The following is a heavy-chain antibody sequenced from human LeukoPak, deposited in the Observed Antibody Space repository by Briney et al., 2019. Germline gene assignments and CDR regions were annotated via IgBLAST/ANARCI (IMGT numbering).Heavy chain of an antibody. CDR3: ARATDFPYSSGWYYYFDY. D-gene: IGHD6-19*01. CDR1: GFTVSSNY. CDR2: IYSGGST. Sequence: GGSLRLSCSASGFTVSSNYMSWVRQAPGKGLEWVSVIYSGGSTYYADSVKGRFTISRDNSKNTLYLQMNSLRAEDTAVYYCARATDFPYSSGWYYYFDYWGQGTLVTVSS. V-gene: IGHV3-66*01. J-gene: IGHJ4*02.